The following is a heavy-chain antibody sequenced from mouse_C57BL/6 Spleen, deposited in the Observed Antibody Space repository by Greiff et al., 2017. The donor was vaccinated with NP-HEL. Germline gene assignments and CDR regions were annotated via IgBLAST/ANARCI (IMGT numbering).Heavy chain of an antibody. CDR2: ISSGGDYI. Sequence: EVKVEESGEGLVKPGGSLKLSCAASGFTFSSYAMSWVRQTPEKRLEWVAYISSGGDYIYYADTVKGRFTISRDNARNTLYLQMSSLKSEDTSMYYCTGGYGSPDYFDDWGQGTTLTVSS. CDR1: GFTFSSYA. D-gene: IGHD1-1*01. V-gene: IGHV5-9-1*02. CDR3: TGGYGSPDYFDD. J-gene: IGHJ2*01.